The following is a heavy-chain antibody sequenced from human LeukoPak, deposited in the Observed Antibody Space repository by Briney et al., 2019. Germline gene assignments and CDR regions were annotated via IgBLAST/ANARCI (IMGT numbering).Heavy chain of an antibody. D-gene: IGHD6-13*01. J-gene: IGHJ4*02. V-gene: IGHV1-2*04. CDR3: ARDSTYSTNYYFDF. CDR1: GYTFTGYI. CDR2: INPKSGDT. Sequence: AAVKVSCKASGYTFTGYILHWVRQAPGQGLEWLGWINPKSGDTKIAQKLQGWVAMTRDTSISTAYIELNTLRSDDTAVYYCARDSTYSTNYYFDFWGQGTLVTVSS.